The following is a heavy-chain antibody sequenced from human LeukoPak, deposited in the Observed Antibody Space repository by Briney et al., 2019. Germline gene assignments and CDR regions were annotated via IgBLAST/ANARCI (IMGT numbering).Heavy chain of an antibody. D-gene: IGHD6-13*01. Sequence: PSETLSLTCAVYSGSISGYYWSWIRQPPGKGLEWIGEINHSGSTNYNPSLKSRVTISVDTSKNQFSLKLSSVTAADTAVYYCARVVSQRYSSSWQYYYYYYYMDVWGKGTTVTVSS. V-gene: IGHV4-34*01. CDR2: INHSGST. CDR3: ARVVSQRYSSSWQYYYYYYYMDV. CDR1: SGSISGYY. J-gene: IGHJ6*03.